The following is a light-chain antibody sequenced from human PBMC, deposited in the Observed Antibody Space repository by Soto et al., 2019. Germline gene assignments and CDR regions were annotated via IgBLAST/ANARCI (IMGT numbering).Light chain of an antibody. J-gene: IGKJ3*01. CDR1: QDIRNY. CDR3: QKYDRAPFT. CDR2: AAP. V-gene: IGKV1-27*01. Sequence: DIQMTQSPSSLSVSVGDRVTITCRASQDIRNYLAWYQQKPGKVPKLLIYAAPTLQSGVPSRFSGSGSGTDFTLTINSLQPEDIATYYCQKYDRAPFTFGPGTKVDIK.